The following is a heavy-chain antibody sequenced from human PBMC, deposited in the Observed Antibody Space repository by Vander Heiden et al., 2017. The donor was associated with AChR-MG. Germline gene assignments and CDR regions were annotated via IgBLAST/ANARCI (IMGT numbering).Heavy chain of an antibody. CDR2: IIPIFGTA. CDR1: GGTFSSYA. J-gene: IGHJ4*02. D-gene: IGHD6-13*01. V-gene: IGHV1-69*06. CDR3: ASLGAAGTRTRYYFDY. Sequence: QVQLVQSGAEVKKPGSSVKVSCKASGGTFSSYAISWVRQAPGQGLEWMGGIIPIFGTANYAQKFQGRVTITADKSTSTAYMELSSLRSEDTAVYYCASLGAAGTRTRYYFDYWGQGTLVTVSS.